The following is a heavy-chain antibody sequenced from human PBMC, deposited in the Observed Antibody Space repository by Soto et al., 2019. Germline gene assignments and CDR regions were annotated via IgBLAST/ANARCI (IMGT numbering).Heavy chain of an antibody. V-gene: IGHV6-1*01. CDR1: GDSVSSDSAA. CDR2: TYHRSKWYN. J-gene: IGHJ6*02. D-gene: IGHD6-19*01. Sequence: SQTLSLTGAISGDSVSSDSAAWNWIRQSPSRGLEWLGRTYHRSKWYNEYAPSVQSRLTINPDTSKNQFSLQLNSVTPEDTAVYYCVRSRVFIQVAGMANYYYYYGMDVWGQGTTVTVSS. CDR3: VRSRVFIQVAGMANYYYYYGMDV.